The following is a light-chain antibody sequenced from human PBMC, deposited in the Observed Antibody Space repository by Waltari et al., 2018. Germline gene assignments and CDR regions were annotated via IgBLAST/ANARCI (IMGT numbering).Light chain of an antibody. V-gene: IGKV3-20*01. Sequence: EIVLTQSPGTLSLSPGERGTLSCRASQSVRSRYLAWYQQKPGQAPRLRIYGASSRATGIPDRFSGSGSGTDFTLTISRLEPEDFADYYCQQYGSSPQMFGQGTKVEIK. CDR3: QQYGSSPQM. J-gene: IGKJ1*01. CDR1: QSVRSRY. CDR2: GAS.